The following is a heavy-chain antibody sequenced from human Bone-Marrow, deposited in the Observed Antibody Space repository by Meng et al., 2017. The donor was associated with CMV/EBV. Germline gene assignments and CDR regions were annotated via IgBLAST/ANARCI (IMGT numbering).Heavy chain of an antibody. D-gene: IGHD4-11*01. CDR3: ARENDDYTFYYYYGMDV. V-gene: IGHV3-53*05. J-gene: IGHJ6*02. CDR2: IYSGGST. CDR1: GFTVSSNY. Sequence: GGSLRLSCAASGFTVSSNYMSWVRQAPGKGLEWVSVIYSGGSTYYADSVKGRFTISRDNSKNTLYLQMNSLRAEDTAVYYCARENDDYTFYYYYGMDVWGQGTTVTVSS.